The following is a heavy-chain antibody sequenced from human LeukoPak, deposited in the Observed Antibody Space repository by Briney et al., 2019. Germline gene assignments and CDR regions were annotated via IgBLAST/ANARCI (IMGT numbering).Heavy chain of an antibody. J-gene: IGHJ4*02. CDR1: GFTFSSYS. CDR2: ISSSSSTI. D-gene: IGHD6-19*01. CDR3: ASSGWYLSSFN. V-gene: IGHV3-48*01. Sequence: GGSLRLSCAASGFTFSSYSMNWVRQAPGKGLEWVSYISSSSSTIYYADSVKGRFTISRDNAKNSLYLQMNSLRAEDTAVYYCASSGWYLSSFNWGQGTLVTVSS.